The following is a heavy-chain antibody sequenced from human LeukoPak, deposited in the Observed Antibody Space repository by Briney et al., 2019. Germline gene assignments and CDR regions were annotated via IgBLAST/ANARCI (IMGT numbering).Heavy chain of an antibody. J-gene: IGHJ4*02. V-gene: IGHV3-53*05. Sequence: GGSLRLSCAASGFTVSSNYMSWVRQAPGKGLEWVSVIYSGGSTYYADSVKGRFTISRDNAKNSLYLQMNSLRAEDTALYYCAKGRYSSGWVIFDYWGQGTLVTVSS. D-gene: IGHD6-19*01. CDR3: AKGRYSSGWVIFDY. CDR2: IYSGGST. CDR1: GFTVSSNY.